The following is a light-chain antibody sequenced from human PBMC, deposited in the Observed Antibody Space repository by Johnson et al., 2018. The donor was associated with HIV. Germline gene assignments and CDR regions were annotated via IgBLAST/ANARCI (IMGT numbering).Light chain of an antibody. V-gene: IGLV1-51*01. J-gene: IGLJ1*01. CDR3: GTWDSSLSADV. CDR2: DNN. CDR1: SSNIANNY. Sequence: QSVLTQPPSVSSAPGQKVTISCSGSSSNIANNYVSWYQQIPGTAPKLLIYDNNKRPSGIPDRFSGSQSGTSATLAITGLQTGDEADYYCGTWDSSLSADVVGPGTSVTVL.